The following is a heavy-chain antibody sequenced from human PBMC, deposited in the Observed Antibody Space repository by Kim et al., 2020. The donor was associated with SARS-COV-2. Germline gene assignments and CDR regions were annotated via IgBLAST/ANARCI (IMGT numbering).Heavy chain of an antibody. Sequence: SETLSLTCAVSGGSISSSNWWSWVRQPPGKGLEWIGEIYHSGSTNYNPSLKSRVTISVDKSKHQFSLKLSSVTAADTAVYYCARRRGSWYSTDRIALFDYWGQGTLVTVSS. CDR3: ARRRGSWYSTDRIALFDY. CDR2: IYHSGST. V-gene: IGHV4-4*02. D-gene: IGHD6-13*01. J-gene: IGHJ4*02. CDR1: GGSISSSNW.